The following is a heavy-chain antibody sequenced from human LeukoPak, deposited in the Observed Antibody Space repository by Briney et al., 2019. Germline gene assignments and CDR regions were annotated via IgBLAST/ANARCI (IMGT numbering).Heavy chain of an antibody. Sequence: SETLSLTCAVYGGSFSGYYWSWIRQPPGKGLEWIGEINHRGSTNYNPSLKSRVTISVDTSKNQFSLKLSSVTAADTAVYYCAPIGIAVAGTWEGLDYWGQGTLVTVSS. J-gene: IGHJ4*02. V-gene: IGHV4-34*01. CDR3: APIGIAVAGTWEGLDY. D-gene: IGHD6-19*01. CDR1: GGSFSGYY. CDR2: INHRGST.